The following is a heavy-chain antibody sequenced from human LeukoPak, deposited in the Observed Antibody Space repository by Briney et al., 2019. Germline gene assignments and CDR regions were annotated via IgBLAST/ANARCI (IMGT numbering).Heavy chain of an antibody. V-gene: IGHV4-31*03. Sequence: SQTQSLTCTVSGGSISSGSYYWSWIHQPPEKVLEWIGYIYYNGNTYYNPSLKSRITISVDTSKNQFSLKLNSVTAADTAVYYCAAITCSNPTYYAVDYWGQGTLITVSS. CDR3: AAITCSNPTYYAVDY. CDR1: GGSISSGSYY. D-gene: IGHD2-2*01. CDR2: IYYNGNT. J-gene: IGHJ4*02.